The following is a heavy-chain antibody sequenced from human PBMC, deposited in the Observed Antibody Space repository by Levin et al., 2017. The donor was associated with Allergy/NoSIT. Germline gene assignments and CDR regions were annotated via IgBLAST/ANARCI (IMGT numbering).Heavy chain of an antibody. CDR3: ARAGVTTVTTGLDY. D-gene: IGHD4-17*01. CDR1: GFTFNDYY. CDR2: ISSSSSTI. J-gene: IGHJ4*02. Sequence: GESLKISCAASGFTFNDYYMSWIRQAPGKGLEWVSYISSSSSTIYYADSVKGRFTISRDNAKNSLYLQMNSLRAEDTAVYYCARAGVTTVTTGLDYWGQGTLVTVSS. V-gene: IGHV3-11*01.